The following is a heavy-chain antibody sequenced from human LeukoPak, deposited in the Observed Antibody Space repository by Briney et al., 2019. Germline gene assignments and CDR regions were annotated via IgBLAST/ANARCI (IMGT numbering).Heavy chain of an antibody. D-gene: IGHD6-19*01. V-gene: IGHV4-39*07. CDR2: INHSGST. CDR1: GGSISSSSYY. CDR3: ARVRKQWLVPSYYFDY. Sequence: SETLSLTCTVSGGSISSSSYYWGWIRQPPGKGLEWIGEINHSGSTNYNPSLKSRVTISVDTSKNQFSLKLSSVTAADTAVYYCARVRKQWLVPSYYFDYWGQGTLVTVSS. J-gene: IGHJ4*02.